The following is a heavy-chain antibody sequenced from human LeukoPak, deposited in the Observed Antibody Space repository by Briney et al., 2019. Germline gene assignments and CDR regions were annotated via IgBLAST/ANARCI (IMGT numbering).Heavy chain of an antibody. J-gene: IGHJ3*02. CDR2: IGGSGGST. CDR1: GFTFSSYA. Sequence: QPGGSLRLSCAASGFTFSSYAMSWVRQAPGKGLEWVSAIGGSGGSTYYADSVKGRFTISRDNSKNTLYLQMNSLRAEDTAVYYCAKDCVPRTRAFDIWGQGTMVTVSS. D-gene: IGHD2-2*01. V-gene: IGHV3-23*01. CDR3: AKDCVPRTRAFDI.